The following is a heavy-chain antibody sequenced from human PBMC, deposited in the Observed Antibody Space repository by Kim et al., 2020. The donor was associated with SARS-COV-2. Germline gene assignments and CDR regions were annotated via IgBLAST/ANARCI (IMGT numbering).Heavy chain of an antibody. CDR1: GFTFSSYA. Sequence: GGSLRLSCAASGFTFSSYAMSWVRQAPGKGLEWVSAISGSGGSTYYADSVKGRFTISRDNSKNTLYLQMNSLRAEDTAVYYCAKDWAPSTEDHYYYGMDVWGQGTTVTVSS. D-gene: IGHD4-17*01. CDR2: ISGSGGST. J-gene: IGHJ6*02. CDR3: AKDWAPSTEDHYYYGMDV. V-gene: IGHV3-23*01.